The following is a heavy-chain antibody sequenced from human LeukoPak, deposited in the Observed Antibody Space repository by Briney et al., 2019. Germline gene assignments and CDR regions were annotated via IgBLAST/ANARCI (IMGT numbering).Heavy chain of an antibody. V-gene: IGHV4-59*01. D-gene: IGHD1-26*01. CDR3: ARGRSLSAFDI. J-gene: IGHJ3*02. Sequence: PSETLSLTCTVSGGSISSYYWSWIRQPPGEGLEWIGYIYYSGSTNYNPSLKSRVTISVDTSKNQFSLKLSSVTAADTAVYYCARGRSLSAFDIWGQGTMVTVSS. CDR2: IYYSGST. CDR1: GGSISSYY.